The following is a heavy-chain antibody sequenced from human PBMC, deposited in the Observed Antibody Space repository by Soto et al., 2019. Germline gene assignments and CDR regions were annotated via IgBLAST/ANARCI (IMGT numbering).Heavy chain of an antibody. D-gene: IGHD2-2*01. CDR2: IYPGDSDT. J-gene: IGHJ6*03. CDR3: ARHVVVPAAFSTSYYYYMDV. V-gene: IGHV5-51*01. CDR1: GYSFTSYW. Sequence: GQSLKISCKGSGYSFTSYWICWVRQMPGKGLEWMGIIYPGDSDTRYSPSFQGQVTISADKSISTAYLQWSSLKASDTAMYYCARHVVVPAAFSTSYYYYMDVWGKGTTVTVSS.